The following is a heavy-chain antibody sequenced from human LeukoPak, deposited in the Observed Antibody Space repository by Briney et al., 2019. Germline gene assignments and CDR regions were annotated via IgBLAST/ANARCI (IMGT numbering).Heavy chain of an antibody. D-gene: IGHD3-3*01. Sequence: GGSLRLSCAASGFTFSSYSMNWVRQAPGKGLEWVSSISSSSSYIYYADSVKGRFTISRDNAKNSLYLQMNSLRAEDTAVYYCARNLRFLEWLIDYWGQGTLDTVSS. J-gene: IGHJ4*02. V-gene: IGHV3-21*01. CDR2: ISSSSSYI. CDR1: GFTFSSYS. CDR3: ARNLRFLEWLIDY.